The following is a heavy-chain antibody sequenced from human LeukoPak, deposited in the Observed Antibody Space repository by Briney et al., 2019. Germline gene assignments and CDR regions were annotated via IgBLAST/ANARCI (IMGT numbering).Heavy chain of an antibody. CDR2: INHSGST. V-gene: IGHV4-34*01. D-gene: IGHD2-2*02. CDR3: AANVPAI. J-gene: IGHJ4*02. Sequence: SETLSLTCAVYGGSFSGYYRSWIRQPPGKGLEWIGEINHSGSTNYNPSLKSRVTISVDTSKNQCSLKLSSVTAADTAVYYCAANVPAIWGQGTLVTVSS. CDR1: GGSFSGYY.